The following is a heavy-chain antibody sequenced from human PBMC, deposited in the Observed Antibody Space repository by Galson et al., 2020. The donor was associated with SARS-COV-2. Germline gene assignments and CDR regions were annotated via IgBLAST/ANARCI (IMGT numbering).Heavy chain of an antibody. CDR2: IIPIFGTA. D-gene: IGHD3-10*01. V-gene: IGHV1-69*13. Sequence: SVKVSCKASGGTFSSYAISWVRQAPGQGLEWMGGIIPIFGTANYAQKFQGRVTITADESTSTAYMELSSLRSEDTAVYYCARGGWVRGDGGYYYYGMDVWGQGTPVTVSS. J-gene: IGHJ6*02. CDR3: ARGGWVRGDGGYYYYGMDV. CDR1: GGTFSSYA.